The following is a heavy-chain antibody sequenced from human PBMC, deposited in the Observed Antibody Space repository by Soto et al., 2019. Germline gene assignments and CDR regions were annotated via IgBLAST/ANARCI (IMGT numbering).Heavy chain of an antibody. D-gene: IGHD1-7*01. CDR3: ARATAGITGTTVPRYYYGMDV. CDR2: IIPIFGTA. V-gene: IGHV1-69*13. CDR1: GGRFSSYA. J-gene: IGHJ6*02. Sequence: GASVKVSCKASGGRFSSYAISWVRQAPGQGLEWMGGIIPIFGTANYAQKFQGRVTITADESTSTAYMELSSLRSEDTAVYYCARATAGITGTTVPRYYYGMDVWGQGTTVTVSS.